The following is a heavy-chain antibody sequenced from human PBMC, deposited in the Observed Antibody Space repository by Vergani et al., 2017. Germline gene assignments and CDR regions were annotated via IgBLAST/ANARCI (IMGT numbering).Heavy chain of an antibody. V-gene: IGHV4-39*01. CDR2: IYYSGST. CDR1: GGSLSSSSYY. D-gene: IGHD6-19*01. Sequence: QLQLQESGPGLVKPSETLSLTCTVSGGSLSSSSYYWGWIRQPPGKGLEWIGSIYYSGSTYYNPSLKSRVTISVDTSKNQCSLKLSSVTAADTAVYYCAKRFYSSGWYGDAFDIWGQGTMVTVSS. J-gene: IGHJ3*02. CDR3: AKRFYSSGWYGDAFDI.